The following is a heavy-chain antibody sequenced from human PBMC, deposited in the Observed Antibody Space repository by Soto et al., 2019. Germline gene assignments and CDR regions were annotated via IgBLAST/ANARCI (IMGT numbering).Heavy chain of an antibody. CDR3: ARAPNYGDYPVYFDY. CDR1: GFTFSSYG. Sequence: QVQLVESGGGVVQPGRSLRLSCAASGFTFSSYGMHWVRQAPGKGLEWVAVIWYDGSNKYYADSVKGRFTISRDNSKNTLYLQMNSLRAEDTAVHYCARAPNYGDYPVYFDYWGQGTLVTVSS. J-gene: IGHJ4*02. D-gene: IGHD4-17*01. CDR2: IWYDGSNK. V-gene: IGHV3-33*01.